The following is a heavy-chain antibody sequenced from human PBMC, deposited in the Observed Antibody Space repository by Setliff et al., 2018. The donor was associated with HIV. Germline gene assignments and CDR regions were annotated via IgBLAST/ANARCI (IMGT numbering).Heavy chain of an antibody. CDR1: GYSVSRDSY. V-gene: IGHV4-38-2*01. J-gene: IGHJ1*01. CDR2: VHHSGSS. D-gene: IGHD2-8*01. CDR3: VRQWGHGLGHFDF. Sequence: PSETLSLTCDVTGYSVSRDSYWGWVRQSPGKGLEWIGNVHHSGSSYYNPSLKSRITISMDTSGNRFSLKKNSASASDTAVYYCVRQWGHGLGHFDFWGQGTLVTVSS.